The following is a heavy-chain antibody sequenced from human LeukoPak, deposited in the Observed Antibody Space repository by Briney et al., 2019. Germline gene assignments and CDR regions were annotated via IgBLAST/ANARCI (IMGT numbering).Heavy chain of an antibody. CDR1: GFTVSSNY. V-gene: IGHV3-53*05. J-gene: IGHJ4*02. CDR2: IYSGGNT. CDR3: AKGSDYDFWSGYYTGPGGDYFDY. D-gene: IGHD3-3*01. Sequence: GGSLRLSCAASGFTVSSNYMSWVRQAPGKGLEWLSVIYSGGNTYYADSVKGRFTISRDNSKNTLYLQMNSLRAEDTAVYYCAKGSDYDFWSGYYTGPGGDYFDYWGQETLVTVSS.